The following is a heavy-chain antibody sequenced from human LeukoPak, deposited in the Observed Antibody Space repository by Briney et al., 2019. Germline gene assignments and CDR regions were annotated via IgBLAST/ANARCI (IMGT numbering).Heavy chain of an antibody. V-gene: IGHV5-51*01. J-gene: IGHJ5*02. Sequence: GESLKISCKGSGYSFTSYWIGWVRQMPGKGLEWMGIIYPCDSDTRYSPSFQGQVTISADKSNSTAYLQWSSLKASDTAMYYCARWYYYGSGSSSWLDPWGQGTLVTVSS. CDR2: IYPCDSDT. CDR3: ARWYYYGSGSSSWLDP. CDR1: GYSFTSYW. D-gene: IGHD3-10*01.